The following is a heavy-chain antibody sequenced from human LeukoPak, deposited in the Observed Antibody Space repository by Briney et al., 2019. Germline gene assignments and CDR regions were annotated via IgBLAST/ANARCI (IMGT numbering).Heavy chain of an antibody. V-gene: IGHV1-8*03. CDR3: ARVGVPSAGYYDFWSGTENWFDP. J-gene: IGHJ5*02. CDR2: MNPNSGNT. D-gene: IGHD3-3*01. CDR1: GYTFTSYD. Sequence: ASVKVSCKASGYTFTSYDINWVRQATGQGLEWMGWMNPNSGNTGYAQKFQGRVTITRNTSISTAYMELSSLRSEDTAVYYCARVGVPSAGYYDFWSGTENWFDPWGQGTLVTVSS.